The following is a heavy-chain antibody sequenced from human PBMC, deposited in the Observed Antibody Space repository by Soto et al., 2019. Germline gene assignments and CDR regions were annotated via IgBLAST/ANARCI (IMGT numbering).Heavy chain of an antibody. CDR2: IYYSGST. V-gene: IGHV4-30-4*01. CDR3: ARGIYSGYDYTWFDP. J-gene: IGHJ5*02. Sequence: PSETLSLTCTVSGGSISSGDCYWSWIRQPPGKGLEWIGYIYYSGSTYYNPSLKSRVTISVDTSKNQFSLKLSSVTAADTAVYYCARGIYSGYDYTWFDPWGQGTLVTVSS. CDR1: GGSISSGDCY. D-gene: IGHD5-12*01.